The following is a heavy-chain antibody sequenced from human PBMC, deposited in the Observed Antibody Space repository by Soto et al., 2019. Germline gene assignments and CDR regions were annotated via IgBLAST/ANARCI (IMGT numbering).Heavy chain of an antibody. CDR1: GGTFTTYD. J-gene: IGHJ4*02. D-gene: IGHD6-19*01. CDR3: ARDRSSSWYNGTFYFDS. CDR2: IIPLFDAT. Sequence: QVQLVQSGAEVRKPGSSVKVSCKASGGTFTTYDISWVRQAPGQGLEWMGGIIPLFDATKYAQKFQGRVQITADKSTGTAYMELSSLRSEDTAMYYCARDRSSSWYNGTFYFDSWGQGALVTVSS. V-gene: IGHV1-69*06.